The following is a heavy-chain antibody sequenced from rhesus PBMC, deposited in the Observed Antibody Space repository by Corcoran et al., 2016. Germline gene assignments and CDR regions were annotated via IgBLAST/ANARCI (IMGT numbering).Heavy chain of an antibody. V-gene: IGHV4-93*02. CDR1: GGSISNYSC. J-gene: IGHJ4*01. Sequence: QVQLQESGPAVVKPSETLSLTCSVPGGSISNYSCWAWIRHSPGKGLEWIGGIYGIGGTTEYNPFLKSRVSISMDTSKNQLSLKVTSVTAADTAVYYCASTDCSNSDCSSGDYWGQGVLVTVSS. CDR3: ASTDCSNSDCSSGDY. CDR2: IYGIGGTT. D-gene: IGHD2-15*01.